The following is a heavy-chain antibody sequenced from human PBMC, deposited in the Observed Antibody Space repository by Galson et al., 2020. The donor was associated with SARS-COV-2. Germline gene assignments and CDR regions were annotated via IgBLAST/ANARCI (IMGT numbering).Heavy chain of an antibody. CDR3: ARDLPDYSGYEIDY. V-gene: IGHV7-4-1*02. Sequence: GESLKISCKASGYTFTRCGMNWVRQDPGQGLEWMGWINTNTGNPTYAQGFTGRFVFSLDTSVSTAYLQISSLKAKDTAVYYCARDLPDYSGYEIDYWGQGTLVTVSS. CDR1: GYTFTRCG. D-gene: IGHD5-12*01. J-gene: IGHJ4*02. CDR2: INTNTGNP.